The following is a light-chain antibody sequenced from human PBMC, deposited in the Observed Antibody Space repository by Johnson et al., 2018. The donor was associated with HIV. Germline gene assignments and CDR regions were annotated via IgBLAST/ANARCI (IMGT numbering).Light chain of an antibody. Sequence: QSVLTQPPSVSAAPGQKVTISCSGSSSNIGNNYVSWYQQLPGTAPKLLIYENNKRPSRIPARFSGSKSGTSATLGITGLQTGDEADYYCGTWDSRLSVYVFGTGTKVTVL. CDR2: ENN. CDR3: GTWDSRLSVYV. CDR1: SSNIGNNY. J-gene: IGLJ1*01. V-gene: IGLV1-51*02.